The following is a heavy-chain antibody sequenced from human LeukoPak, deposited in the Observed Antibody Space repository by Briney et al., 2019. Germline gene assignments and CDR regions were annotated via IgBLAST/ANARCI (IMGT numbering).Heavy chain of an antibody. V-gene: IGHV4-61*02. D-gene: IGHD1-26*01. CDR3: ARVSRGGSFEYYFDY. Sequence: SETLSLTCTVSGGSISSGSYYWSWIRQPAGKGLEWIGRIYTSGSTNYNPSLKSRVTISVDTSKNQFSLKLSSVTAAGTAVYYCARVSRGGSFEYYFDYWGQGTLVTVSS. CDR2: IYTSGST. CDR1: GGSISSGSYY. J-gene: IGHJ4*02.